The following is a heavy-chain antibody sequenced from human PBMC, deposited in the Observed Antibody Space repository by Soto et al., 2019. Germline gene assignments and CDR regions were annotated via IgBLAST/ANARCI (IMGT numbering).Heavy chain of an antibody. CDR3: ARDQIAAAGTSIYYYYYGMDV. CDR2: ISSSGSTI. V-gene: IGHV3-11*01. D-gene: IGHD6-13*01. CDR1: GFTFSDYY. Sequence: PGGSLRLSCAASGFTFSDYYMSWIRQAPGKGLEWVSYISSSGSTIYYADSVKGRFTISRDNAKNSLYLQMNSLRAEDTAVYYCARDQIAAAGTSIYYYYYGMDVWGQGTTVTVS. J-gene: IGHJ6*02.